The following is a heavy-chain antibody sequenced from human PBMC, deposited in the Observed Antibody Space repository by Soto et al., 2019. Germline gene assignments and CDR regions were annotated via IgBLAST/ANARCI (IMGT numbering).Heavy chain of an antibody. CDR2: ISYSGST. D-gene: IGHD2-2*01. Sequence: QVQLQESGPGLVKPSETLSLTCTVSGGSISRYYWSWIRQPPGKGLEWVGYISYSGSTNYNPSLKSRLTISVDTSNNQSSLKLRSVTASDTAVYYCASNCISTSCYAYQFEYWGQGTLVTVSS. J-gene: IGHJ4*02. V-gene: IGHV4-59*01. CDR3: ASNCISTSCYAYQFEY. CDR1: GGSISRYY.